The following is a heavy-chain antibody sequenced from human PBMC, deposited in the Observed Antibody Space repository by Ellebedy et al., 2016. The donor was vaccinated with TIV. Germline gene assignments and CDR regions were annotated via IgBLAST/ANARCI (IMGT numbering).Heavy chain of an antibody. CDR1: GFTFRDYW. J-gene: IGHJ5*01. V-gene: IGHV3-7*03. CDR2: INRDGSAK. D-gene: IGHD6-6*01. CDR3: GRLGTYVADRGLDS. Sequence: GESLKIPCAAPGFTFRDYWMSWVRQAPGKGLQWVANINRDGSAKHYLESLKGRFTISSNNAKNSLNLQLNSLRVEDGAVYYCGRLGTYVADRGLDSWGQGTLVTVSS.